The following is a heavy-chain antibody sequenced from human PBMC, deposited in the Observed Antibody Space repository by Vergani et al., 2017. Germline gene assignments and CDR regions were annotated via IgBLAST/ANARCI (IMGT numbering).Heavy chain of an antibody. Sequence: QVQLQESGPGLVKPPGTLSLPCAVSGDSISSNNCWTWVRHPPGKGLEWIGEICHTEDTKYSPSLKSRVTVSVDESRNLFSLRLNSVTAADTAVYYCATIGYRRWGYYFDYWGQGILVTVSS. V-gene: IGHV4-4*03. CDR3: ATIGYRRWGYYFDY. CDR2: ICHTEDT. J-gene: IGHJ4*02. D-gene: IGHD2-2*02. CDR1: GDSISSNNC.